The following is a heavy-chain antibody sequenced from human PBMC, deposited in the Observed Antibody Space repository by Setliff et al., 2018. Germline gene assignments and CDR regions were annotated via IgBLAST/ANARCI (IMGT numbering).Heavy chain of an antibody. CDR1: GFSFTTFG. J-gene: IGHJ6*03. CDR2: ISPYSGET. V-gene: IGHV1-18*01. D-gene: IGHD3-22*01. CDR3: VREGVDSRSSTDYRYYMDV. Sequence: ASVKVSCKTSGFSFTTFGFSWVRQAPGQGLEWMGWISPYSGETNYAQKFQDRLSVTADTSSKTTYMELRSLTSDDTAVYYCVREGVDSRSSTDYRYYMDVWGKGTTVTVSS.